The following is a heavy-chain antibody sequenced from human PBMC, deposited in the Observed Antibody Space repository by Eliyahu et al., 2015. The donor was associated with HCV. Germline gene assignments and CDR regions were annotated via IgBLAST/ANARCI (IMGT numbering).Heavy chain of an antibody. V-gene: IGHV1-18*04. J-gene: IGHJ4*02. CDR2: ISAYNGNT. CDR1: GYTFTSYG. CDR3: ARDYYYGSGGYYLSEPPAY. Sequence: VKVSCKASGYTFTSYGISWVRQAPGQGLEWMGWISAYNGNTNYAQKLQGRVTMTTDTSTSTAYMELRSLRSDDTAVYYCARDYYYGSGGYYLSEPPAYWGQGTLVTVSS. D-gene: IGHD3-10*01.